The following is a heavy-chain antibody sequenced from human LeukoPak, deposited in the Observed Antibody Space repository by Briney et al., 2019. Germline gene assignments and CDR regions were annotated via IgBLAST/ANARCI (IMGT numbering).Heavy chain of an antibody. Sequence: PGGSLRLSCAASGFTFSNYWMSWVRQAPGTGLEWVAYINQDGTERFYVESVKGRVTISRDNAKNSLLLQMNSLRVEDTAVYYCVRGIVTAPGLDYWGQGTLATVSS. CDR2: INQDGTER. D-gene: IGHD2-21*02. V-gene: IGHV3-7*01. CDR3: VRGIVTAPGLDY. CDR1: GFTFSNYW. J-gene: IGHJ4*02.